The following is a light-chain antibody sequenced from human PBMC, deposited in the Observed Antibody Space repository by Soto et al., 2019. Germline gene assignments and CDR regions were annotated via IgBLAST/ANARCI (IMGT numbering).Light chain of an antibody. Sequence: QSVLTQPPSVSGDPGQRVTISCTGSSSNIGAGYDVHWYQQLPGTAPKLLIYGNSNRPSGVPDRFSGPKSGTSASLAITGLQAEDEADYYCQSYDSSLSVVFGGRTKLTVL. CDR2: GNS. V-gene: IGLV1-40*01. CDR3: QSYDSSLSVV. CDR1: SSNIGAGYD. J-gene: IGLJ2*01.